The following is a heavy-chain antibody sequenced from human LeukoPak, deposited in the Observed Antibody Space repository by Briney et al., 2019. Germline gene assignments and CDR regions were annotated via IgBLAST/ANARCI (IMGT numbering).Heavy chain of an antibody. J-gene: IGHJ4*02. D-gene: IGHD3-10*01. CDR3: TTDYGSGSYFSDY. CDR2: IKSEGDGGTT. Sequence: GGSLRLSCAASGFTFTNAWMNWVRQAPGKGLEWVGRIKSEGDGGTTDYAAPVKGRFAISRDDSKNTLYLQMNSLKTEDTAVYYCTTDYGSGSYFSDYWGQGTLVTVSS. CDR1: GFTFTNAW. V-gene: IGHV3-15*01.